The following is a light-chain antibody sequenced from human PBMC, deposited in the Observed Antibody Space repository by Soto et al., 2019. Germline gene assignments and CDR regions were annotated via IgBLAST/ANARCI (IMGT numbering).Light chain of an antibody. J-gene: IGLJ1*01. CDR2: GVN. CDR3: SSYTTSSALQV. V-gene: IGLV2-14*01. CDR1: ISDFVLYNY. Sequence: QSALTRPASVSGSPGQSITISCSGTISDFVLYNYVSWYQHHPGKAPKLMIYGVNNRPSGVSNRFSGSKSGNTASLTISGLQADDEADYYCSSYTTSSALQVFGTGTKVTVL.